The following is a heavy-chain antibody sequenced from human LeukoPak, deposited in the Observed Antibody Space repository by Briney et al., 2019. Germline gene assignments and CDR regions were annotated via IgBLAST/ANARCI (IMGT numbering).Heavy chain of an antibody. CDR2: IKGKTDGGTT. CDR1: GFTFSNAW. D-gene: IGHD3-3*01. Sequence: GGSLRLSCAASGFTFSNAWMNWVRQAPGKGLEWVGRIKGKTDGGTTDYAAPVKGRFTISRDDSKNTLYLQMNSLKTEDTAVYYCTTTLRTIFGVVIVSWGQGTLVTVSS. J-gene: IGHJ4*02. CDR3: TTTLRTIFGVVIVS. V-gene: IGHV3-15*07.